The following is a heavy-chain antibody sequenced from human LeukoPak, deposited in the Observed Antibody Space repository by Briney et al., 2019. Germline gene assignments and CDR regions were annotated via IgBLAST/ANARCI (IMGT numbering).Heavy chain of an antibody. CDR3: ASRRGSNRPFDY. D-gene: IGHD1-26*01. V-gene: IGHV3-11*04. Sequence: GGSLRLSCAASGFTFSDYYMNWIRQAPGKGLEWISYISSSTSTIYYAASVKGRFTISRDNAKNSLYLQMNSLPAEDSAVYYCASRRGSNRPFDYWGQGTLVTVSS. CDR1: GFTFSDYY. CDR2: ISSSTSTI. J-gene: IGHJ4*02.